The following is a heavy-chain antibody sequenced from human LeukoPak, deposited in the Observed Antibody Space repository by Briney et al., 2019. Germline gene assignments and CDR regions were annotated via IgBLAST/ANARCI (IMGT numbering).Heavy chain of an antibody. D-gene: IGHD3-16*02. Sequence: SETLSLTCTVSGGSISSSSYYWGWIRQPPGKGLEWIGSIYYSGSTYYSPSLKSRVTISVDTSKNQFSLKLSSVTAADTAVYYCASHDYVWGSYRPSHWGQGTLVTVSS. CDR2: IYYSGST. V-gene: IGHV4-39*01. CDR3: ASHDYVWGSYRPSH. J-gene: IGHJ4*02. CDR1: GGSISSSSYY.